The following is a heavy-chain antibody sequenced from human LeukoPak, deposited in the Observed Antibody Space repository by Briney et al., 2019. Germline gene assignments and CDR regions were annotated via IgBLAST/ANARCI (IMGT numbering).Heavy chain of an antibody. Sequence: ASETLSLTCTVSGGSIRSYYWSWIRQPPGKGLEWIGYIYYSGSTNYNPSLKSRVSISVDTSKNQFSLKLSSVTAADTAVYYCARTGSTVTMLYPFDHWGQGTLVPVSS. D-gene: IGHD4-17*01. CDR2: IYYSGST. CDR1: GGSIRSYY. V-gene: IGHV4-59*01. CDR3: ARTGSTVTMLYPFDH. J-gene: IGHJ4*02.